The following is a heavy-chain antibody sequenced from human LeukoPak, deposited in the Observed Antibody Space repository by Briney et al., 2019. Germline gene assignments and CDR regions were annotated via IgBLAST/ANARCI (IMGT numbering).Heavy chain of an antibody. J-gene: IGHJ6*04. Sequence: ASVRVSCKASGYTFIGYYIHWVRQAPGQGLEWMGRISPNSGATNYAQKFQGRVTMTRDTSISTAYMQLSSLRSDDTAVYYCARGDWSYGALGDVWGKGTTVTVST. V-gene: IGHV1-2*06. CDR1: GYTFIGYY. D-gene: IGHD3-10*01. CDR3: ARGDWSYGALGDV. CDR2: ISPNSGAT.